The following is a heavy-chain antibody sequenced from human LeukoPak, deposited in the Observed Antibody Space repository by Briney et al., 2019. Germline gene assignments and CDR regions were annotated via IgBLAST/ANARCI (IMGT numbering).Heavy chain of an antibody. J-gene: IGHJ4*02. V-gene: IGHV3-23*01. CDR2: ISNSGLTT. D-gene: IGHD1-26*01. CDR3: AKGRLGTHYRIDN. CDR1: GFRFSAFA. Sequence: GGSLRLSCAASGFRFSAFAASWVRQTPGKGLEWVSGISNSGLTTYYADSVEGRFTMSRDNSKNTLYLQMNSLRAEDTAVYYCAKGRLGTHYRIDNWGQGTLVTVSS.